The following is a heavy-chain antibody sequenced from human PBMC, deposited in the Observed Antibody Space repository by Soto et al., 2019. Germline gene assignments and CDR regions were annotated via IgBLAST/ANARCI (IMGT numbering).Heavy chain of an antibody. CDR2: IDPSTGTS. J-gene: IGHJ4*02. CDR3: ARLSRITFIVN. CDR1: GYTFADYS. V-gene: IGHV1-46*04. Sequence: QVRLVQSGAEVKSPGTSVKVSCQTSGYTFADYSIHWVRQAPGQGLEYMGNIDPSTGTSDSAQTVQGRISMTTDASTSTVYMELNNLRSGDTAVYCCARLSRITFIVNWGQGTLVTVSS. D-gene: IGHD3-10*01.